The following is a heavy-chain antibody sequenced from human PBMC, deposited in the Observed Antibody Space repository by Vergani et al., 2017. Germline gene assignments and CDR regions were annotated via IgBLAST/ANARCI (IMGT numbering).Heavy chain of an antibody. CDR2: MNGDGDTI. CDR1: GFTFNEYW. V-gene: IGHV3-74*01. CDR3: ARARKFRFGVVWEDWLVP. J-gene: IGHJ5*02. Sequence: EVELVESGGGLVQPGGSLRLSCAASGFTFNEYWMHWARQVPGTGLVWVSGMNGDGDTISYADSVKGRFTISRDNAKNTLFLQMNSLRAEDTAVYYCARARKFRFGVVWEDWLVPWGQGTLVTVSS. D-gene: IGHD3-3*01.